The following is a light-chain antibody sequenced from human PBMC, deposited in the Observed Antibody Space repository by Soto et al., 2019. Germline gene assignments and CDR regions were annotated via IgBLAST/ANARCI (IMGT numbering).Light chain of an antibody. J-gene: IGLJ1*01. V-gene: IGLV2-14*01. CDR3: SSYTSSSTLDV. CDR2: DVS. CDR1: SSDVGGHNY. Sequence: QSALTQPASVSGSPGQSITISCTGTSSDVGGHNYVSWYQQHPGKAPKLMIYDVSNRPSGVSNRFSGSKSGNTASLTISGLQAEDVADYYCSSYTSSSTLDVFGTGTKVTVL.